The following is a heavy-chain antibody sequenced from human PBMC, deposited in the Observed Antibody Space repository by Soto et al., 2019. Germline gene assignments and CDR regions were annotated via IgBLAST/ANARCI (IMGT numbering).Heavy chain of an antibody. CDR2: IYYSGST. CDR3: ARHPYKGYFDY. D-gene: IGHD1-20*01. CDR1: GGSISSSSYY. V-gene: IGHV4-39*01. Sequence: SETLSLTCTVSGGSISSSSYYWGWIRQPPGKGLEWIGSIYYSGSTYYNPSLKSRVTISVDTSKNQFSLKLSSVTAADTAVYYCARHPYKGYFDYWGQGTRVTVSS. J-gene: IGHJ4*02.